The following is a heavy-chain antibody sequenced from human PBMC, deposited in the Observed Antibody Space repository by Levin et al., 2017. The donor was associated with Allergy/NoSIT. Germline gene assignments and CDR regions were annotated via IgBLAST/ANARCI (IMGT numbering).Heavy chain of an antibody. CDR1: GGSISGSPYY. J-gene: IGHJ4*02. CDR3: TKDRRWDFDY. D-gene: IGHD2-15*01. V-gene: IGHV4-39*07. CDR2: LYYSGVT. Sequence: SETLSLTCSVSGGSISGSPYYWGWIRQPPGKGLEWIGSLYYSGVTYYSPSLKSRVTISVDTSKNQFSLKLNSVTAADTAVYFCTKDRRWDFDYWGQGALVTVSS.